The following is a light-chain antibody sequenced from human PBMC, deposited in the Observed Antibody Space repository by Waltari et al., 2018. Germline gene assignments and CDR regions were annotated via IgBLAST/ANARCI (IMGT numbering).Light chain of an antibody. V-gene: IGLV2-11*01. CDR2: DVS. J-gene: IGLJ3*02. CDR3: CSYAGRATWA. CDR1: SSDVGGYDY. Sequence: QSALTQPRSVSGSPGHSVTISCTGTSSDVGGYDYVSWYQQYPGKAPKLVIYDVSKRPAGVPERFSGSKAGNTASLTISGLQAEDEADYNCCSYAGRATWAFGGGTKLTVL.